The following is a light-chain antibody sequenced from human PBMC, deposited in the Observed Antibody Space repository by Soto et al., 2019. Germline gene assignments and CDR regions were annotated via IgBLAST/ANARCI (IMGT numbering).Light chain of an antibody. V-gene: IGKV3-15*01. CDR1: QSVSSN. CDR2: GVT. Sequence: EIVMTQSPATLSVSPGERATLSCRASQSVSSNLAWYQQKPGQAPRLLIYGVTTRATGIPARFSGSGSVTEFTLTISSLQSEDFAVYYCQQYNNWLRTFGQGTKVEIK. J-gene: IGKJ1*01. CDR3: QQYNNWLRT.